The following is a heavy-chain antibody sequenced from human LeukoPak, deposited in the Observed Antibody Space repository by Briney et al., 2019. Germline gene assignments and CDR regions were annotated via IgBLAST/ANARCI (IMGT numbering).Heavy chain of an antibody. V-gene: IGHV3-15*01. CDR3: NVRLRGYQLISSDY. J-gene: IGHJ4*02. D-gene: IGHD2-2*01. Sequence: PGGSLRLSCAASGFTFSNAWMSWVRQAPGKGLEWVGRIKSKTDGGTTDYAAPVKGRFTISRDDSKNTLYLQMNSLKTEDTAVYYCNVRLRGYQLISSDYWGQGTLVTVSS. CDR1: GFTFSNAW. CDR2: IKSKTDGGTT.